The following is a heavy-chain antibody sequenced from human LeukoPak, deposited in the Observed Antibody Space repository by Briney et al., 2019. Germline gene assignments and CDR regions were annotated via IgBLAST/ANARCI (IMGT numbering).Heavy chain of an antibody. J-gene: IGHJ4*02. CDR2: IYPADSDT. Sequence: NPGESLKISCKGSGYSFTTYWIGWVRQMPGKGLEWMGNIYPADSDTRYNPSLQGQVTISADKSISTAYLQWSSLKASDTAIYYCARHYNFDYWGQGTLVTVSS. CDR3: ARHYNFDY. V-gene: IGHV5-51*01. D-gene: IGHD4-11*01. CDR1: GYSFTTYW.